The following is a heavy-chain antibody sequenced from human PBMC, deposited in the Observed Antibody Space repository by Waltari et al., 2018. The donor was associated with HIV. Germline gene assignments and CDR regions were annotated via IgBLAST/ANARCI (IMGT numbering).Heavy chain of an antibody. D-gene: IGHD3-22*01. Sequence: QVHIVQSGREVQRPRPSGKISCKAYGCTFLNFAVNWVGPAAGLGPDWQGWMNHNSGKTASPYKFWDRVTMTRYVSTDTAYMEMSGLTPEDTAIYYCARNSSGKGNRYFYYGLDVWGQGTPVTV. V-gene: IGHV1-8*02. J-gene: IGHJ6*02. CDR3: ARNSSGKGNRYFYYGLDV. CDR1: GCTFLNFA. CDR2: MNHNSGKT.